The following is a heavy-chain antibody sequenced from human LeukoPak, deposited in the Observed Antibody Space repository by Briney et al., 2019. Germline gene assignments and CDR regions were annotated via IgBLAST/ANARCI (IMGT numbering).Heavy chain of an antibody. D-gene: IGHD6-13*01. CDR2: INPNSGGT. J-gene: IGHJ4*02. V-gene: IGHV1-2*06. Sequence: ASVKVSCKASGYTFTGYYMHWARQAPGRGLEWMGRINPNSGGTNYAQKFQGRVTMTRDTSISTAYMELSRLRSDDTAVYYCARDRSSSSWYSDFDYWGQGTLVTVSS. CDR3: ARDRSSSSWYSDFDY. CDR1: GYTFTGYY.